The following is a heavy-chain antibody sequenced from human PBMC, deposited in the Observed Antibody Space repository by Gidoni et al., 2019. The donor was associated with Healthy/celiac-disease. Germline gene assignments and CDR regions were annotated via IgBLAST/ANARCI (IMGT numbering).Heavy chain of an antibody. CDR3: AREEYSSSSFVDY. D-gene: IGHD6-6*01. Sequence: EVQLVESGGGMVKPGGAMRLSCAASGVTVSSYSMNWVRQAPGKGLEWVSSISSSSSYLYYADSVKGRFTISRDNAKNSLYLQINSLRAEDTAVYYCAREEYSSSSFVDYWGQGTLVTVSS. CDR2: ISSSSSYL. V-gene: IGHV3-21*01. CDR1: GVTVSSYS. J-gene: IGHJ4*02.